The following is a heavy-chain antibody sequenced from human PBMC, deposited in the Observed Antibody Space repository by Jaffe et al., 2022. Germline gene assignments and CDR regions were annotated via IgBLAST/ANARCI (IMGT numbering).Heavy chain of an antibody. D-gene: IGHD2-2*01. V-gene: IGHV3-11*01. CDR3: ARDGPFRAVVVPAAIGGDYYYYMDV. J-gene: IGHJ6*03. CDR2: ISSSGSTI. Sequence: QVQLVESGGGLVKPGGSLRLSCAASGFTFSDYYMSWIRQAPGKGLEWVSYISSSGSTIYYADSVKGRFTISRDNAKNSLYLQMNSLRAEDTAVYYCARDGPFRAVVVPAAIGGDYYYYMDVWGKGTTVTVSS. CDR1: GFTFSDYY.